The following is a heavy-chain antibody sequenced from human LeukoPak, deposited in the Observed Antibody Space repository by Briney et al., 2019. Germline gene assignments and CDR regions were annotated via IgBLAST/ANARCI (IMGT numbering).Heavy chain of an antibody. D-gene: IGHD1-1*01. J-gene: IGHJ4*02. V-gene: IGHV4-39*07. Sequence: SETLSLTCTVSGCSISSSSYYWGWIRQPPGKGLEWIGNIDYSGSTFQYPSLKSRVTISTDTSKNQFSLELSSVTAADSAVYYCAKVKKTGTGGGYSDYWGQGTLVTVSS. CDR3: AKVKKTGTGGGYSDY. CDR1: GCSISSSSYY. CDR2: IDYSGST.